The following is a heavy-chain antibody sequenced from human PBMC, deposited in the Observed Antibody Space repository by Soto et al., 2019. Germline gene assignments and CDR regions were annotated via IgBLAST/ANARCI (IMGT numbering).Heavy chain of an antibody. CDR3: ARRALPDFYYMDV. Sequence: EVQLAESGGGLAQPGGSLRLSCAASGFTLRGYAMDWVRQAPGKGLEYVSGISSNGVGTYYANSVQGRFTISRDNSKHTVYLQMGSLRPEDMAVYYCARRALPDFYYMDVWGKGTTVTVSS. J-gene: IGHJ6*03. CDR2: ISSNGVGT. V-gene: IGHV3-64*01. CDR1: GFTLRGYA.